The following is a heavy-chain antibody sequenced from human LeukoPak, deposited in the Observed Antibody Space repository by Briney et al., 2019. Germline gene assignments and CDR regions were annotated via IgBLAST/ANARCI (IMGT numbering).Heavy chain of an antibody. J-gene: IGHJ6*03. CDR3: TRVKKTAAGYYYYYMDV. Sequence: GGSLRLSCTASGFTFGDYAMSWVRQAPGKGLEWVGFIRSRAYGGTTEYAASVKGRFTISRDDSKSIAYLQMNSLKTEDTAVYYCTRVKKTAAGYYYYYMDVWGKGTTVTISS. CDR2: IRSRAYGGTT. V-gene: IGHV3-49*04. CDR1: GFTFGDYA.